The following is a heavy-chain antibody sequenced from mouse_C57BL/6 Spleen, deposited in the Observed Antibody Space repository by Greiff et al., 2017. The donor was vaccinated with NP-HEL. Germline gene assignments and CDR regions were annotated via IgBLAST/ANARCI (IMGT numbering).Heavy chain of an antibody. J-gene: IGHJ2*01. Sequence: QVQLQQSGPELVKPGASVKISCKASGYVFSSSWMNWVKQRPGKGLEWIGRIYPGDGDTNYNGKFKGKATLTADKSSSTAYMQLSSLTSEDSAVYFCAKGDYVLDYWGQGTTLTVSS. CDR2: IYPGDGDT. V-gene: IGHV1-82*01. CDR1: GYVFSSSW. CDR3: AKGDYVLDY. D-gene: IGHD2-4*01.